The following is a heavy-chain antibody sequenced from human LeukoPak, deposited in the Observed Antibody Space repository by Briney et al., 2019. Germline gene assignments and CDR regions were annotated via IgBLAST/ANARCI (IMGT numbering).Heavy chain of an antibody. J-gene: IGHJ3*02. CDR3: ARGFAPSRNDAVDI. D-gene: IGHD1-1*01. Sequence: SETLSLTCTVSGASISSSSYYWGWIRQPPGKRLEWIGTIFYSGSTYYNPSLMSRVTTSVDTSKNKLSLKLSSVTAADTAVYYCARGFAPSRNDAVDIWGEGTMVTVSS. CDR2: IFYSGST. CDR1: GASISSSSYY. V-gene: IGHV4-39*02.